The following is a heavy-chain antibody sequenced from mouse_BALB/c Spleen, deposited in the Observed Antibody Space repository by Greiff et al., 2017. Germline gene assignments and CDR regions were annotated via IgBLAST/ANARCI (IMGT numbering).Heavy chain of an antibody. CDR2: ILPGSGST. CDR1: GYTFSSYW. CDR3: ARRSGNYGFAY. D-gene: IGHD2-1*01. V-gene: IGHV1-9*01. Sequence: VQLQQSGAELMKPGASVKISCKATGYTFSSYWIEWVKQRPGHGLEWIGEILPGSGSTNYNEKFKGKATFTADTSSNTAYMQLSSLTSEDSAVYYCARRSGNYGFAYWGQGTLVTVSA. J-gene: IGHJ3*01.